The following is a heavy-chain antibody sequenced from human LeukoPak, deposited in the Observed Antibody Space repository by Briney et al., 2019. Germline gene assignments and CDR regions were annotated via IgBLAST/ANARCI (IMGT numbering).Heavy chain of an antibody. Sequence: ASVTVSCTASGYTFTSYYIHWVRQAPGQGLEWLGWINPDSGGTHSAQRFQGRVTMSRDTSISTAYLELSSLISDDTAVYFCARTFRGQYYFDYWGQGTLVTVSS. V-gene: IGHV1-2*02. J-gene: IGHJ4*02. D-gene: IGHD2/OR15-2a*01. CDR2: INPDSGGT. CDR3: ARTFRGQYYFDY. CDR1: GYTFTSYY.